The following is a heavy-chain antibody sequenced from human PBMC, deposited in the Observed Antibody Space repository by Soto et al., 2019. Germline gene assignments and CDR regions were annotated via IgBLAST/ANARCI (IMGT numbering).Heavy chain of an antibody. Sequence: EVQLVESGGNLVQPDGSLRLSCAASGFIFSSYTMSWVRQAPGKGLEWISAINSSGGAKYYADSVKGRFTISRDNAKNSLHLRMDGLRDEDTAVYYCARYGDSSSWTDFDYWGQGTVVTVSS. J-gene: IGHJ4*02. CDR2: INSSGGAK. D-gene: IGHD6-13*01. CDR1: GFIFSSYT. CDR3: ARYGDSSSWTDFDY. V-gene: IGHV3-48*02.